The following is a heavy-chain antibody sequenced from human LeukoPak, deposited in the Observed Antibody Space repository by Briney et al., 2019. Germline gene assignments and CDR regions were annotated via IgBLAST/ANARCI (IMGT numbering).Heavy chain of an antibody. V-gene: IGHV1-2*02. CDR1: GYTFTGYY. D-gene: IGHD3-16*01. CDR2: INPNSGDT. J-gene: IGHJ4*02. Sequence: ASVKVSCKASGYTFTGYYMHWGRQAPGQGLEWMGWINPNSGDTNYAQKFQGRVTMTRDTSISTAYMELSRLRSDDTAVYYCARVRYRLAETYIDYWGQGTLVTLSS. CDR3: ARVRYRLAETYIDY.